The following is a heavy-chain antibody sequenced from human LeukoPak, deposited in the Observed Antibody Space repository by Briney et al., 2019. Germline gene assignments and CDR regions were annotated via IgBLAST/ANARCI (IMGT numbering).Heavy chain of an antibody. CDR1: GFTFSSYG. Sequence: PGRSLRLSCAASGFTFSSYGMHWVRQAPGKGLEWVAVIWYDGSNKYYADSVKGRFTISRDNSKNTLYLQMNSLRAEDTAVYYCARDLTTVTTRGWGQGTLVTVSS. D-gene: IGHD4-17*01. J-gene: IGHJ4*02. V-gene: IGHV3-33*01. CDR3: ARDLTTVTTRG. CDR2: IWYDGSNK.